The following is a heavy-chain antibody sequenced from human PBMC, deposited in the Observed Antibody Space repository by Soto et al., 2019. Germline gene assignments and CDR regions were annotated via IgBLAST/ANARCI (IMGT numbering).Heavy chain of an antibody. CDR3: ARGTTGGYSYGYYYYYGMDV. CDR1: GYTFTSYG. J-gene: IGHJ6*02. CDR2: ISAYNGNT. D-gene: IGHD5-18*01. Sequence: ASVKVSCKASGYTFTSYGISWVRQAPGQGLEWMGWISAYNGNTNYAQKLQGRVTMTTDTSTSTAYMELRSLRSDDTAVYYCARGTTGGYSYGYYYYYGMDVWGQGTTVTVS. V-gene: IGHV1-18*01.